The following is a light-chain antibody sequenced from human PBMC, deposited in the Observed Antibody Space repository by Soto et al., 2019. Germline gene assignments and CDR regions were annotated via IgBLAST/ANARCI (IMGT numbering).Light chain of an antibody. CDR3: QQGSKWPAT. Sequence: EIVMTQSPATLSVSPGERATLSCRASQSIGSTLAWYQQKPGQTPRLLIYDASTRATGIPARFSGIGSGTEFTLIISSLQSEDFAVYYCQQGSKWPATLGQGTRLEIK. CDR2: DAS. J-gene: IGKJ5*01. V-gene: IGKV3-15*01. CDR1: QSIGST.